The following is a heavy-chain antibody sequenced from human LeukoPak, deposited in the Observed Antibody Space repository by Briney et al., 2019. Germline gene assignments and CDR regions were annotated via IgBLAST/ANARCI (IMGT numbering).Heavy chain of an antibody. Sequence: GGSLRLSCAASGFTFSSYAMGWVRQAPGKGLEWVSAISGSGGSTYYADSVKGRFTISRDNSKNTLYLQMSSLRAEDTAVYYCAKDPAKYSSSWFNYYYYMDVWGKGTTVTVSS. J-gene: IGHJ6*03. CDR1: GFTFSSYA. CDR3: AKDPAKYSSSWFNYYYYMDV. D-gene: IGHD6-13*01. V-gene: IGHV3-23*01. CDR2: ISGSGGST.